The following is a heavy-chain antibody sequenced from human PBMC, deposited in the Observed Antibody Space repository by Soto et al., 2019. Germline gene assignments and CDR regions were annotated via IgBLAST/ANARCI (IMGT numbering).Heavy chain of an antibody. D-gene: IGHD3-22*01. CDR3: ARDLSTGYFSYYLDV. CDR1: AYLISSGYY. Sequence: PSETLSLPCSVSAYLISSGYYGGWIQQTPGKGLEWLVSSDYSGRTYYNPPLKSRVSTSVDLSKNQFSLNLRSVTAADTAVYFCARDLSTGYFSYYLDVWCQGTLASVSS. CDR2: SDYSGRT. J-gene: IGHJ4*02. V-gene: IGHV4-38-2*02.